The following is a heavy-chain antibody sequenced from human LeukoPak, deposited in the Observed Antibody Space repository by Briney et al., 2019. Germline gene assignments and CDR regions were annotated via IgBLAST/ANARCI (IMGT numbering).Heavy chain of an antibody. V-gene: IGHV3-49*04. J-gene: IGHJ4*02. CDR3: TRMTTVEE. Sequence: GGTLRLSCAASGFTFSKHGMNWVRQAPGKGLEWVGFIRSKAYGGTTEYAASVKGRFTISRDDSKSIAYLQMNSLKTEDTAVYYCTRMTTVEEWGQGTLVTVSS. D-gene: IGHD4-23*01. CDR2: IRSKAYGGTT. CDR1: GFTFSKHG.